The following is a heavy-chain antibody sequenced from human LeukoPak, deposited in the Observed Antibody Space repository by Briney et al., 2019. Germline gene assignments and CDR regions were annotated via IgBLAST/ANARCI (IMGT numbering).Heavy chain of an antibody. CDR3: ARDVPLVY. D-gene: IGHD3-10*02. Sequence: GRSLRLSCAASGFTLSSYAMHWVRQAPGKGLEWVAVISYDGSNKYYADSVKGRFTISRDNSKNTLYLQMNSLRAEDTAVYYCARDVPLVYWGQGTLVTVSS. J-gene: IGHJ4*02. V-gene: IGHV3-30*04. CDR2: ISYDGSNK. CDR1: GFTLSSYA.